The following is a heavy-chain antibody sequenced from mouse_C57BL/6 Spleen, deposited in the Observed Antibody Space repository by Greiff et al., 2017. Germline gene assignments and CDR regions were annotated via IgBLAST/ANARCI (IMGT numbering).Heavy chain of an antibody. J-gene: IGHJ2*01. CDR1: GYAFSSSW. CDR3: ARELLRFLDY. CDR2: IYPGDGDT. V-gene: IGHV1-82*01. D-gene: IGHD1-1*01. Sequence: VQLQQSGPELVKPGASVKISCKASGYAFSSSWMNWVKQRPGKGLEWIGRIYPGDGDTNYNGKFKGKATLTEDKSSSTAYMQLSRLTSEDSAVXFCARELLRFLDYWGQGTTLTVSS.